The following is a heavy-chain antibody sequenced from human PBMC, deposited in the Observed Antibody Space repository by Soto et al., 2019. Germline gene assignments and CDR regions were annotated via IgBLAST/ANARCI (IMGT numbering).Heavy chain of an antibody. CDR2: ISSSSSTI. CDR1: GFTFSSYS. D-gene: IGHD2-2*01. Sequence: GGSLRLSCAASGFTFSSYSMNWVRQAPGKGLEWVSYISSSSSTIYYADSVKGRFTISRDNAKNSLYLQMNGLRDEDTAVYYWARVVVVPAQLSFYYGMDVWGQGTTVTVSS. CDR3: ARVVVVPAQLSFYYGMDV. J-gene: IGHJ6*02. V-gene: IGHV3-48*02.